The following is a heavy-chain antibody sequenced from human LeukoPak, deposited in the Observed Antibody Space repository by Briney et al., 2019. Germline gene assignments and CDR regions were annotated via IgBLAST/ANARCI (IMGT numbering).Heavy chain of an antibody. CDR2: ISGSGGST. J-gene: IGHJ4*02. V-gene: IGHV3-23*01. Sequence: HAGGSLRLSCAASGFNISDFWMTWVRQAPGKGLEWVSAISGSGGSTYYADSVRGRFTISRDNSKNTLYLQMNSLRAEDTAVYYCAKDESLSSSWSTDYWGQGTLVTVSS. CDR1: GFNISDFW. D-gene: IGHD6-13*01. CDR3: AKDESLSSSWSTDY.